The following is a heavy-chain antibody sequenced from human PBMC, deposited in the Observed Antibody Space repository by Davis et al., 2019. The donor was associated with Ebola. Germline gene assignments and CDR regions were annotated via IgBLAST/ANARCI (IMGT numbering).Heavy chain of an antibody. CDR1: GGSISSGDYY. V-gene: IGHV4-30-4*01. CDR3: ARDYPPPSYYYYYGMDV. Sequence: MPSETLSLTCTVSGGSISSGDYYWSWIRQPPGKGLEWIGYIYYSGSTYYNPSLKSRVTISVDTSKNQFSLKLSSVTAADTAVHYCARDYPPPSYYYYYGMDVWGKGTTVTVSS. CDR2: IYYSGST. J-gene: IGHJ6*04.